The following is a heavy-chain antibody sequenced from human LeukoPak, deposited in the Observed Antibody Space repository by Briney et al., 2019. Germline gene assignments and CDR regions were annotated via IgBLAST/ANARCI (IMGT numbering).Heavy chain of an antibody. Sequence: PGGSLRLSCAASGLTFNNYWMSWVRQAPGKGLEWVANIKQDGTEKNYMDSVKGRFTISRDNTRNSLYLQMKSLRADDAAVYYCARQRWIQLWYFDYWGQGALVTVSS. D-gene: IGHD5-18*01. V-gene: IGHV3-7*05. CDR1: GLTFNNYW. CDR2: IKQDGTEK. CDR3: ARQRWIQLWYFDY. J-gene: IGHJ4*02.